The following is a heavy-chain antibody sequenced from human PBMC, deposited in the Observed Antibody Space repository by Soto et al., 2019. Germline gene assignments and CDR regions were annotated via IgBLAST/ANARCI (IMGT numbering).Heavy chain of an antibody. V-gene: IGHV3-7*05. D-gene: IGHD3-22*01. J-gene: IGHJ3*02. CDR3: ARVFNGEDYDDSSGYPRGAFDI. CDR2: IKQDGSEK. CDR1: GFTFSSYW. Sequence: GGSLRLSCAASGFTFSSYWMSWVRQAPGKGLEWVANIKQDGSEKYYVDSVKGRFTISRDNAKNSLYLQMNSLRAEDTAVYYCARVFNGEDYDDSSGYPRGAFDIWGQGTMVTVSS.